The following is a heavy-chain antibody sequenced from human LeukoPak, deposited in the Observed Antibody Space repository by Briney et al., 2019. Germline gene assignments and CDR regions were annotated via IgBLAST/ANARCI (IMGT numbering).Heavy chain of an antibody. V-gene: IGHV3-64D*06. CDR3: AKDLNGTWSFDY. D-gene: IGHD2-8*01. CDR2: ISSNEYDT. Sequence: GGSLRLSCSASGFTFSAYFMHWVRQAPGKRLEYVSSISSNEYDTYYADSVKGRFTISRDNSKNTLFLQMSSLRAEDTAVYYCAKDLNGTWSFDYWGQGTLVTVSS. CDR1: GFTFSAYF. J-gene: IGHJ4*02.